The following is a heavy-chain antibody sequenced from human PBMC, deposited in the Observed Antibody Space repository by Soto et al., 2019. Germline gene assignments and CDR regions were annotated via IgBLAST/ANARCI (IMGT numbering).Heavy chain of an antibody. D-gene: IGHD5-18*01. CDR3: ARVRGTPMVSGPFDY. CDR1: GGSSGSFSGYY. V-gene: IGHV4-34*01. J-gene: IGHJ4*02. CDR2: INHSGST. Sequence: SETLSLTCAVNGGSSGSFSGYYWSWIRQPPGKGLEWIGEINHSGSTNYNPSLKSRVTISVDTPKNQFSLKLSSVTAADTAVYYCARVRGTPMVSGPFDYWGQGTLVTVSS.